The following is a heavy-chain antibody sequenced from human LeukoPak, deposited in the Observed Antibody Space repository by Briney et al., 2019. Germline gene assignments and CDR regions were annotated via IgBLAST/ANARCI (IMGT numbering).Heavy chain of an antibody. V-gene: IGHV3-11*04. Sequence: GGSLRLSCAASGFTFSDYYMSWIRQAPGKGLEWVSYISSSGSTIYYAVSVKGRFTISRDNAKNSLYLQMNSLRAEDTAVYYCARAPHFDWLLSVYFYMDVWGKGTTVTVSS. CDR1: GFTFSDYY. J-gene: IGHJ6*03. CDR3: ARAPHFDWLLSVYFYMDV. D-gene: IGHD3-9*01. CDR2: ISSSGSTI.